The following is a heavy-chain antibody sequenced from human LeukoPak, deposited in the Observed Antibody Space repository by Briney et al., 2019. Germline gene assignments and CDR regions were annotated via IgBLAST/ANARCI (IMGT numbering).Heavy chain of an antibody. CDR1: GYTFTCYY. CDR2: INPNSGGT. Sequence: ASVKVSCKSSGYTFTCYYMHWVRQAPGQGLEWMGWINPNSGGTNNAQKFQGRVTLTSDTSISTAYMELSRLRSDDTAVYYCARWRRGGWSLDYWGQGTLVTVSS. D-gene: IGHD6-19*01. J-gene: IGHJ4*02. V-gene: IGHV1-2*02. CDR3: ARWRRGGWSLDY.